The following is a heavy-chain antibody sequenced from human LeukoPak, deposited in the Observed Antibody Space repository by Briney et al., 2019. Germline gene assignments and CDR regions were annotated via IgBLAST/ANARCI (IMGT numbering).Heavy chain of an antibody. CDR3: ARAGDQLPRGGDY. CDR2: IKQDGSEK. D-gene: IGHD2-2*01. Sequence: GGSLRFSCAASGFTFSSYWMSWVRQAPGKGLEWVANIKQDGSEKYYVDSVKGRFTISRDNAKNSLYLQMNSLRAEDTAVHYCARAGDQLPRGGDYWGQGTLVTVSS. J-gene: IGHJ4*02. CDR1: GFTFSSYW. V-gene: IGHV3-7*01.